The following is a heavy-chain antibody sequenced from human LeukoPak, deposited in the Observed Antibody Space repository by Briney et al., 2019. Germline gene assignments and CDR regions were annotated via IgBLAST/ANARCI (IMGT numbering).Heavy chain of an antibody. D-gene: IGHD1-14*01. CDR1: GRSISTYY. V-gene: IGHV4-59*08. CDR2: ISYSGST. J-gene: IGHJ4*02. CDR3: ARSIIRPRSKYDY. Sequence: SETLSLTCTVSGRSISTYYWSRIRQPPGKGLEWIGYISYSGSTNYNPSLKSRVTISLDTSKNHFALKLSSVTAADTAVYYCARSIIRPRSKYDYWGQGTLVTVSS.